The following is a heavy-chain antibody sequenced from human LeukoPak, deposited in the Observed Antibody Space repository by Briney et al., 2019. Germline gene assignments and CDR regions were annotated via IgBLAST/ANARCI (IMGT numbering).Heavy chain of an antibody. Sequence: KPSETLSLTCTVSGYSISSGYYWGWIRQPPGKGLEWIGSIYHSGSTYYNPSLKSRVTISVDTSKNQFSLKLSSVTAADTAVYYCARSEVAVAGQYDYWGQGTLVTVSS. V-gene: IGHV4-38-2*02. CDR2: IYHSGST. CDR3: ARSEVAVAGQYDY. J-gene: IGHJ4*02. D-gene: IGHD6-19*01. CDR1: GYSISSGYY.